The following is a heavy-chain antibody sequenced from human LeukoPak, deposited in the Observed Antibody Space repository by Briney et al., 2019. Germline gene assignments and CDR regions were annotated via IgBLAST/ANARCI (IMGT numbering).Heavy chain of an antibody. Sequence: SETLSPTCTVSGGSISSYYWSWIRQPPGKGLEWIGYIYYSGSTNYNPSLKSRVTISVDTSKNQFSLKLSSVTAADTAVYYCARGPGYSSSWYWFDPWGQGTLVTVSS. J-gene: IGHJ5*02. D-gene: IGHD6-13*01. CDR1: GGSISSYY. V-gene: IGHV4-59*01. CDR2: IYYSGST. CDR3: ARGPGYSSSWYWFDP.